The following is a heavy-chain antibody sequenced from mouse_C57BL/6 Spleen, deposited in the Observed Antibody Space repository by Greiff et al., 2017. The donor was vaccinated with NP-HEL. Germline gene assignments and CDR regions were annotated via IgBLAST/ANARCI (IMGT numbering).Heavy chain of an antibody. CDR3: ARDSNFPYYFDY. CDR1: GYAFSSSW. Sequence: VQLQQSGPELVKPGASVKISCKASGYAFSSSWMNWVKQRPGKGLEWIGRIYPGDGDTNYNGKFKGKATLTADKSSSTAYMQLSSLTSEDSAVYFCARDSNFPYYFDYWGQGTTLTVSS. V-gene: IGHV1-82*01. J-gene: IGHJ2*01. D-gene: IGHD2-5*01. CDR2: IYPGDGDT.